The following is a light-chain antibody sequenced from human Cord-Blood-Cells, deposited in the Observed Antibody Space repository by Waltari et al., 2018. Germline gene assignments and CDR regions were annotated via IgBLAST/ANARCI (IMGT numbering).Light chain of an antibody. CDR2: KAS. CDR3: QQYNSYSPYT. CDR1: QSISSW. V-gene: IGKV1-5*03. J-gene: IGKJ2*01. Sequence: DIQMTQSPSTLSASVGDRVTIPCRASQSISSWLALYQQKPGKAPNLLIYKASSLESGVPSRFSGSGSGTEFTLTISSLQPDDFATYYCQQYNSYSPYTFGQGTKLEIK.